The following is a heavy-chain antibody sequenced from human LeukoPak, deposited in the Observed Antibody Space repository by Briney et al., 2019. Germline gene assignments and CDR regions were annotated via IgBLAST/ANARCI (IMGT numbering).Heavy chain of an antibody. V-gene: IGHV4-34*01. Sequence: PSETLSLTCAVYGGSFSGYYWSWIRQPPGKGLEWIGEINHSGSTNYNPSLKSRVTISVDTSKNQFSLKLSSVTAADTGVYYCARGRGYYGSGRGYWYFDLWGRGTLVTVSS. CDR2: INHSGST. CDR3: ARGRGYYGSGRGYWYFDL. J-gene: IGHJ2*01. D-gene: IGHD3-10*01. CDR1: GGSFSGYY.